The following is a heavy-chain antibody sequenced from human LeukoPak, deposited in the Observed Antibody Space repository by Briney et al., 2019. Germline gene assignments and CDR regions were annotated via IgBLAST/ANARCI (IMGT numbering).Heavy chain of an antibody. CDR2: IYYSGST. CDR1: GGSISSYY. CDR3: ARARVGYYGSGSYGTFDY. Sequence: SETLSLTCTVSGGSISSYYWSWIRQPPGKGLEWIGYIYYSGSTNYNPSLKSRVTISVGTSKNQFSLKLSSVTAADTAVYYCARARVGYYGSGSYGTFDYWGQGTLVTVSS. V-gene: IGHV4-59*01. D-gene: IGHD3-10*01. J-gene: IGHJ4*02.